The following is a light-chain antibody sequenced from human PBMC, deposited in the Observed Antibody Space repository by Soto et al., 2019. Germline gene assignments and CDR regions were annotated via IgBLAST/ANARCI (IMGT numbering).Light chain of an antibody. J-gene: IGKJ2*01. CDR3: QQRNAWPRNT. V-gene: IGKV3-11*01. CDR2: DIS. Sequence: EIVLTQFPATMSLSPGDRATLSCRASQSVPSYLAWYQQQPGQAPRLLVYDISNRATGIPARFTGSGSGTDFTLTISCLEPEDSADYYCQQRNAWPRNTFGQGTKLEI. CDR1: QSVPSY.